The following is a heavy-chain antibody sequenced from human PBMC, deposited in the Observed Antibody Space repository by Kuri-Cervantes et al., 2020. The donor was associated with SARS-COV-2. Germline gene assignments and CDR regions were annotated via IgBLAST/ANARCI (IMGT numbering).Heavy chain of an antibody. V-gene: IGHV3-48*04. CDR1: GFTFSSYA. Sequence: GGSLRLSCAASGFTFSSYAMHWVRQAPGKGLEWVSYISSSGSTIYYADSVKGRLTISRDNAKNSLYLQMNSLRAEDTAVYYCAGEGGELTPFDFWGQGTLVTVSS. D-gene: IGHD1-7*01. CDR2: ISSSGSTI. CDR3: AGEGGELTPFDF. J-gene: IGHJ4*02.